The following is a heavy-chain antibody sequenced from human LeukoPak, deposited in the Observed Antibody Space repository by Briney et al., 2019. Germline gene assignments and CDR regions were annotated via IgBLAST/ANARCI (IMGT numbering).Heavy chain of an antibody. J-gene: IGHJ4*02. D-gene: IGHD4-17*01. V-gene: IGHV4-39*01. Sequence: PSETLSLTCTVSGGSISSSSYYWGWIRQPPGKGLEWIGSIYYSGSTYYNPSLESRVTISVDTSKNQFSLKLSSVTAADTAVCYCARRTGTFDYWCQGTLVTVSS. CDR3: ARRTGTFDY. CDR2: IYYSGST. CDR1: GGSISSSSYY.